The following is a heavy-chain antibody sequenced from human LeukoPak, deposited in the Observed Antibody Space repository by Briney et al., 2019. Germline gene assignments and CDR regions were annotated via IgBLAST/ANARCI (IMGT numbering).Heavy chain of an antibody. D-gene: IGHD1-14*01. V-gene: IGHV3-74*01. CDR2: INPDGSST. CDR1: GFTFNKYW. J-gene: IGHJ4*02. CDR3: ASITPGY. Sequence: GGSLRLSCVASGFTFNKYWMHWVRQAAGKGLVWVSRINPDGSSTDYADSVKSRFTISRDNAKNTLYLQMNTLRAEDTALYFCASITPGYWGQGNLVTVSS.